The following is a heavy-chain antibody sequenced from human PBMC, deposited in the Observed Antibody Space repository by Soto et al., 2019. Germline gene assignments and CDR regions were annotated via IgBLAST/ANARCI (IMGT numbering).Heavy chain of an antibody. D-gene: IGHD6-13*01. CDR2: IIPIFGTA. CDR3: AREYSSSRGWFDP. CDR1: GGTFSSYA. Sequence: QVQLVQSGADVKKPGCSVTVSCKDSGGTFSSYAISWARQAPGQGLEWMGGIIPIFGTANYAQKFQGRVTITADESTSTAYMELSSLRSEDTAVYYCAREYSSSRGWFDPWGQGTLVTVSS. J-gene: IGHJ5*02. V-gene: IGHV1-69*12.